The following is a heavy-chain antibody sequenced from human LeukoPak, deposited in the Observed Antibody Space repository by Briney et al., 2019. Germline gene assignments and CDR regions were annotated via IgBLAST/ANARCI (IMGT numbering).Heavy chain of an antibody. CDR3: VKDMSAFDF. J-gene: IGHJ3*01. D-gene: IGHD3-16*01. CDR1: GFTFSSYG. CDR2: IRSDGTIT. Sequence: GGSLRLSCAASGFTFSSYGMHWVRQAPGKGLEWVSFIRSDGTITYYSDSVEGRFTISRDNSKNTLSLDMNSLRAEDTAVYFCVKDMSAFDFWGQGIMVTVSS. V-gene: IGHV3-30*02.